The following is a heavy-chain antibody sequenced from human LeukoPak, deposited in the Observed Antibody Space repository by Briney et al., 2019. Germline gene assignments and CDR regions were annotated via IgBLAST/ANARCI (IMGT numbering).Heavy chain of an antibody. D-gene: IGHD3-22*01. CDR2: IIPIFGTA. Sequence: SVMVSCKASGGTFRNYAISWVRQAPGQGLEWMGGIIPIFGTANYAQKFQGRVTITADESTSTAYIELSSLRSEDTAVYYCARGWDSSGQIPFFYWGQGTLVTVSS. J-gene: IGHJ4*02. V-gene: IGHV1-69*01. CDR1: GGTFRNYA. CDR3: ARGWDSSGQIPFFY.